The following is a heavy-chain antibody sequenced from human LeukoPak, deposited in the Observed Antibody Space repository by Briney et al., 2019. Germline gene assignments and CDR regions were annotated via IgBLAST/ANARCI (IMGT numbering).Heavy chain of an antibody. V-gene: IGHV3-23*01. D-gene: IGHD5-18*01. J-gene: IGHJ4*02. Sequence: GVSLRLSCAASGFTFSNYAMSWVRQAPGKGLEWVSGISGSGGSTYYADSVKGRFTISRDNSKNTLSLQMNSLRVEDTAVYYCPKDGYSYGYSPPYYFDYWGQGTLVTVSS. CDR2: ISGSGGST. CDR1: GFTFSNYA. CDR3: PKDGYSYGYSPPYYFDY.